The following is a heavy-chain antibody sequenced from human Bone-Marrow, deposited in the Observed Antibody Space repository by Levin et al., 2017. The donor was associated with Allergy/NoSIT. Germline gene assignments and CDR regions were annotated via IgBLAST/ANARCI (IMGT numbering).Heavy chain of an antibody. CDR3: ASGYPYFFFHGMGV. J-gene: IGHJ6*02. CDR1: GFTFDDYV. Sequence: PGGSLRLSCAASGFTFDDYVMHWVRQAPGKGLEWVSGITWNSGSIGYADSVKGRFTISRDNAKNSLYLQMNSLRTEDTALYYCASGYPYFFFHGMGVWGQGTAVSVSS. V-gene: IGHV3-9*01. CDR2: ITWNSGSI. D-gene: IGHD3-3*01.